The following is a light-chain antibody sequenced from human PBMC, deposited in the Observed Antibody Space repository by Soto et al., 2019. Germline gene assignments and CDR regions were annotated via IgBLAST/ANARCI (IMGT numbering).Light chain of an antibody. CDR1: QSVSGW. CDR2: DAS. J-gene: IGKJ1*01. V-gene: IGKV1-5*01. CDR3: QQYGSFSRT. Sequence: DIQMTQSPSTLSASVGDTVTVTCRASQSVSGWLSWYQQKPGEAPKLLIYDASALPRGVPSRFCGSRCARTVILTTVSLQPPDFATYYCQQYGSFSRTFGPGTKVEI.